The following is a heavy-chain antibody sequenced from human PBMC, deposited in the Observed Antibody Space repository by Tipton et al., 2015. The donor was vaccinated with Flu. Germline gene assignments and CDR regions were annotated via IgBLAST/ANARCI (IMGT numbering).Heavy chain of an antibody. V-gene: IGHV4-4*07. CDR3: ARGLGVVVAVAFDI. CDR2: IYTSGNT. J-gene: IGHJ3*02. CDR1: GGSLSGYY. D-gene: IGHD2-15*01. Sequence: LRLSCNVSGGSLSGYYWSWIRQPAGKGLEWIGRIYTSGNTNYSPSLKSRVTMSVDTSKNQFSLKLSSVTAADTAVYYCARGLGVVVAVAFDIWGPRDNDHRLF.